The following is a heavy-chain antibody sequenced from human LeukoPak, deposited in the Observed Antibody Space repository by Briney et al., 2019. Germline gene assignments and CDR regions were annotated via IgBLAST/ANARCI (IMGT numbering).Heavy chain of an antibody. D-gene: IGHD3-22*01. CDR1: GYTFTSYY. Sequence: ASVKVSCKASGYTFTSYYMHWVRQAPGQGLEWMGIINPSGGSTGYAQKFQGRVTMTRDTSTSTVYMELSSLRSEDTAVYYCARGPYYYDSSGPGREYSYFDYWGQGTLVTVSS. CDR2: INPSGGST. CDR3: ARGPYYYDSSGPGREYSYFDY. J-gene: IGHJ4*02. V-gene: IGHV1-46*01.